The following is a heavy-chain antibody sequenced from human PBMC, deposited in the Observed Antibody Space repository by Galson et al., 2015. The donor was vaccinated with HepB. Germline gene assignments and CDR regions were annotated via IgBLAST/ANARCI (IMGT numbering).Heavy chain of an antibody. Sequence: SLRLSCAVSGFSVSTNYMSWVRQAPGKGLEWVSIIYSGGSTHYADSVKGRFTISRDTSKNTLFLQMNSLRPEDTAVYYCARDLPYSSGWSTDYWGQGTLVTVSS. CDR3: ARDLPYSSGWSTDY. D-gene: IGHD6-19*01. CDR2: IYSGGST. V-gene: IGHV3-53*01. CDR1: GFSVSTNY. J-gene: IGHJ4*02.